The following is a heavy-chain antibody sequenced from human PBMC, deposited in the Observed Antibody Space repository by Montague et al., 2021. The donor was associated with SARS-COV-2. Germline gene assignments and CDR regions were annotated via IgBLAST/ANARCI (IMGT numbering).Heavy chain of an antibody. V-gene: IGHV4-61*01. D-gene: IGHD5-24*01. Sequence: SETLSLTCTVSGDSVSRGSSYWSWIQQPPGKGLEWIGYIYYTGSRKYXSSLKSRLTISVDTSKNQFSLKLSSVTAADTAVYYCARHARGEGYTSWFDSWGQGTLVTVSS. J-gene: IGHJ5*01. CDR2: IYYTGSR. CDR1: GDSVSRGSSY. CDR3: ARHARGEGYTSWFDS.